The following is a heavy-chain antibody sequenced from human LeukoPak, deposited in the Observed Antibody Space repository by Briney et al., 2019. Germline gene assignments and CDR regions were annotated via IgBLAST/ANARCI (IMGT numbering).Heavy chain of an antibody. J-gene: IGHJ4*02. CDR3: ERDSGGWMWGSDY. CDR2: INSDGSST. D-gene: IGHD6-19*01. CDR1: GFTFSSYW. V-gene: IGHV3-74*01. Sequence: GGSLRLSCAASGFTFSSYWMHWVRQAPGKGLVWVSRINSDGSSTSYADSVKGRFTISRDNAKNTLYLQMNSLRAEDTAVYYCERDSGGWMWGSDYWGRETLVTVSS.